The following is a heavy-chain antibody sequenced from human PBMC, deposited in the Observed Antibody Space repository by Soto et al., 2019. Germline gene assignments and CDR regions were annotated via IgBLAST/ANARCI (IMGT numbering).Heavy chain of an antibody. V-gene: IGHV3-23*01. Sequence: EGQLLQSGGGLVQPGGSLRLSCAALGFTFSGYGSSWVRQAPGKGLEWVSTIGRRGRSTYYADSVKGRFTISRDDSKNTLYLQSNALRVEDTAVYYCAKGSNEWSDYQQWFDPWGQGTLVTVSS. CDR1: GFTFSGYG. J-gene: IGHJ5*02. CDR2: IGRRGRST. D-gene: IGHD3-3*01. CDR3: AKGSNEWSDYQQWFDP.